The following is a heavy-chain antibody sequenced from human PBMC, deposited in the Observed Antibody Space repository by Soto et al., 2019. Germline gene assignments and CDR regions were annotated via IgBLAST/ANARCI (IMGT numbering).Heavy chain of an antibody. CDR2: ISDSGGST. V-gene: IGHV3-23*01. J-gene: IGHJ6*03. CDR3: ARGLGDYFYMDV. CDR1: GFTFSSYT. Sequence: EVQLLESGGGLVQPGGSLRLSCAASGFTFSSYTMSWVRQAPGKGMEWVSAISDSGGSTYYAVSLNGRFTIFTDNSKSSLFWKVNSLRAEDTAVYYCARGLGDYFYMDVWVKGTTVTVS.